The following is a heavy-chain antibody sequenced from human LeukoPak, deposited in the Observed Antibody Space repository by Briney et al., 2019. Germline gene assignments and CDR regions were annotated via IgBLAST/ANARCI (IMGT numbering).Heavy chain of an antibody. CDR3: AKTLYGSGSPNAFDI. CDR2: ISWNSGNI. Sequence: GGSLRLSCAASGFTFDDYAMNWVRQAPGKGLAWVSGISWNSGNIGYADSVKGRFIISRDNAKNFLYLQMNSLRAEDMAFYYCAKTLYGSGSPNAFDIWGQGTMVTVSS. J-gene: IGHJ3*02. V-gene: IGHV3-9*03. CDR1: GFTFDDYA. D-gene: IGHD3-10*01.